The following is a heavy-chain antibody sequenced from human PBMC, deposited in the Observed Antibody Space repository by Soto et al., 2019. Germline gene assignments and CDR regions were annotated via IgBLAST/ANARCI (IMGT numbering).Heavy chain of an antibody. V-gene: IGHV3-48*01. D-gene: IGHD6-13*01. CDR2: ISSSSSTI. CDR3: ARDLGSSWYPEYFQH. Sequence: PGGSLRLSCAASGFTFSSYSMIWVRQAPGKGLEWVSYISSSSSTIYYADSVKGRFTISRDNAKNSLYLQMNSLRAEDTAVYYCARDLGSSWYPEYFQHWGQGTLVTVSS. CDR1: GFTFSSYS. J-gene: IGHJ1*01.